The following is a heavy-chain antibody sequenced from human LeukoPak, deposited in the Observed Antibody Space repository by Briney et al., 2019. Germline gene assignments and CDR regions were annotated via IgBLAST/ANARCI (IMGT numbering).Heavy chain of an antibody. V-gene: IGHV3-23*01. CDR3: AKVNEEWLVLGAFDI. Sequence: PGRSLRLSCAASGFTFSSYAMHWVRQAPGKGLEWVSAISGSGGSTYYADSVKGRFTISRDNSKNTLYLQMNSLRAEDTAVYYCAKVNEEWLVLGAFDIWGQGTMVTVSS. CDR2: ISGSGGST. CDR1: GFTFSSYA. J-gene: IGHJ3*02. D-gene: IGHD6-19*01.